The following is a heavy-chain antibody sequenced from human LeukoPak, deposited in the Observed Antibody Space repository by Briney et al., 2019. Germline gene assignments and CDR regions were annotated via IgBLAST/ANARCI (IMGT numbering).Heavy chain of an antibody. D-gene: IGHD1-26*01. V-gene: IGHV4-59*01. CDR3: ARDRLVGGWFDP. CDR1: GGSISSYY. J-gene: IGHJ5*02. CDR2: IYYSGST. Sequence: SETLSLTCTVSGGSISSYYWSWIRQPPGKGLEWIGYIYYSGSTNYNPSLKSRVTISVDTSKNQFSLKLSSVTAADTAVYYCARDRLVGGWFDPWGQGTLVTVSS.